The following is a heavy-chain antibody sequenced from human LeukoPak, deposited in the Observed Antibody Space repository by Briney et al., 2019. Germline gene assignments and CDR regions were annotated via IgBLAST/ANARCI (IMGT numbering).Heavy chain of an antibody. CDR1: GGSISGTSYY. CDR2: IYYSGST. D-gene: IGHD6-13*01. J-gene: IGHJ6*03. V-gene: IGHV4-39*01. CDR3: ARHAGAYSSSWTEYYYYYMDV. Sequence: PSETLSLTCTVSGGSISGTSYYWGWIRQPPGKGLEWIGSIYYSGSTYYNPSLKSRVTISVDTSKNQFSLKLSSVTAADTAVYYCARHAGAYSSSWTEYYYYYMDVWGKGTTVTISS.